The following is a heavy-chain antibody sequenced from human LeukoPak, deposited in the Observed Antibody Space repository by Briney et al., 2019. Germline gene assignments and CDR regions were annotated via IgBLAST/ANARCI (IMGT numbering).Heavy chain of an antibody. Sequence: ASVKVSCKASGYTFINNWMHWVRQAPGQGLEWIGLINPTGTGTLYAQKFQGRVTMTSDMSTSTDYMELKSLRSEDTAVYYCARDNSVGDIAWWFDPWGQGTLVTVSS. CDR3: ARDNSVGDIAWWFDP. CDR2: INPTGTGT. D-gene: IGHD3-10*01. CDR1: GYTFINNW. V-gene: IGHV1-46*01. J-gene: IGHJ5*02.